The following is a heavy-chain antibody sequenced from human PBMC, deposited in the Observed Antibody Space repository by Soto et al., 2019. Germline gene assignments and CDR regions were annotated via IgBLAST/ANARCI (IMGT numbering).Heavy chain of an antibody. CDR1: DDSTSSSNYY. J-gene: IGHJ4*02. D-gene: IGHD3-16*02. CDR3: ARQRPGGVIVVSYFDY. Sequence: SETLSLTCTVSDDSTSSSNYYWGWIRQPPGKGLEWIGSIDYSGTTYYDPSLKSRVTISVDTPNNHFSLKLNSVTAADTAVYYCARQRPGGVIVVSYFDYWGQGTLVTVSS. CDR2: IDYSGTT. V-gene: IGHV4-39*01.